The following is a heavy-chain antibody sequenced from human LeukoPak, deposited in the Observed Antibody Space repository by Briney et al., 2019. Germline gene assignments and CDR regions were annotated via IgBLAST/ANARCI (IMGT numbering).Heavy chain of an antibody. Sequence: ASVKVSCKASGYTFTSYDINWVRQATGQGLEWMGWMNPNSGYTGYAQKFQGRVTMTRDTSISTAYMELSSLTSEDTAVYYCATELRWKDHWGQGTLVTVSS. V-gene: IGHV1-8*02. CDR3: ATELRWKDH. CDR2: MNPNSGYT. J-gene: IGHJ4*02. CDR1: GYTFTSYD. D-gene: IGHD4-23*01.